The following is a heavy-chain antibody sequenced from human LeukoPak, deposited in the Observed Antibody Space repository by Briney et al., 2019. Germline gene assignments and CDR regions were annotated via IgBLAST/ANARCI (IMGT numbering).Heavy chain of an antibody. Sequence: GGSLRLSCAASGFTFSSDAMSWVRQAPGKGLEWVSAISGSGGSTYYADSVKGRFTISRDNSKNTLYLQMNSLRAEDTAVYYCAKNFFPAYYYNMDVWGKGTTVAVSS. CDR1: GFTFSSDA. V-gene: IGHV3-23*01. J-gene: IGHJ6*03. CDR3: AKNFFPAYYYNMDV. CDR2: ISGSGGST. D-gene: IGHD2/OR15-2a*01.